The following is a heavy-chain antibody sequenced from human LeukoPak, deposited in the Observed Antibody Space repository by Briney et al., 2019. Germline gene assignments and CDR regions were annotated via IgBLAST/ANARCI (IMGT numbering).Heavy chain of an antibody. CDR2: INSNSGGT. CDR3: ARGTGSSWFDP. Sequence: ASVKVSCVASGYTFTAYYMHWVRQAPGQGLEWMGRINSNSGGTNSTQKLQGRVTMTRDTSISTAYMELSGLTSDDTAVYYCARGTGSSWFDPWGQGTLVTVSS. CDR1: GYTFTAYY. D-gene: IGHD2-8*02. J-gene: IGHJ5*02. V-gene: IGHV1-2*02.